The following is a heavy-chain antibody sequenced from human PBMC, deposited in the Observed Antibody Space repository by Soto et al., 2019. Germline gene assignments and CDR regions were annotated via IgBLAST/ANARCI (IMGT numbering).Heavy chain of an antibody. J-gene: IGHJ6*03. CDR1: GFTFSTYA. D-gene: IGHD2-21*02. Sequence: PGGSLRLSCATSGFTFSTYAMHWVRQAPGKGLEYVSAISSNGRSTYYANSVKGRFTISRDNSKNTLYLQMDSLRAEDMAVYYCARGPTPQGAGGYWFLDYYYYMDVWGKGTTVTVSS. CDR2: ISSNGRST. CDR3: ARGPTPQGAGGYWFLDYYYYMDV. V-gene: IGHV3-64*01.